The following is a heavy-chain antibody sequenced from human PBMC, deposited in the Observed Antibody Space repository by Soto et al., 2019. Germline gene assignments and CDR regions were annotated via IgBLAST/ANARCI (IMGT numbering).Heavy chain of an antibody. V-gene: IGHV4-59*01. CDR1: GGSIRSYY. J-gene: IGHJ2*01. CDR2: IYYSGST. CDR3: ARGRKYFDL. Sequence: QVQLQESGPGLVKPSETLSLTCTVSGGSIRSYYWSWIRQPPGKGLEWIGYIYYSGSTNYNPSLKSRVTISVDTSKNQFSLKLSSVTAADTAVYYCARGRKYFDLWGRGTLVTVSS.